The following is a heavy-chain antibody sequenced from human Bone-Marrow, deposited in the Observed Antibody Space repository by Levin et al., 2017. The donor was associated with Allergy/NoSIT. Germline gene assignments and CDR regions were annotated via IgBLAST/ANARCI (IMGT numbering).Heavy chain of an antibody. CDR3: ARDLNREASTAYFHMDV. J-gene: IGHJ6*03. CDR1: GHSFISYY. V-gene: IGHV1-46*01. D-gene: IGHD1-1*01. Sequence: ASVKVSCKASGHSFISYYMHWVRQAPGQGLEWMGIINPSGGGSTRYAQKFQGRVTMTRDTSTSTVYMELSSLRSDDTAVYYCARDLNREASTAYFHMDVWGEGTTVTVSS. CDR2: INPSGGGST.